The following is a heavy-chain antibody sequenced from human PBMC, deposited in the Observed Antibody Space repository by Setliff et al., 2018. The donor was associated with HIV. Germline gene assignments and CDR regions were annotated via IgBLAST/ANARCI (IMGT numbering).Heavy chain of an antibody. CDR1: GYSFSSYA. CDR3: ARTSPKDGYSSDF. CDR2: ISAYNGHT. Sequence: ASVKVSCKASGYSFSSYAISWVRQAPGQGLEWMGWISAYNGHTNYAQKFQDRVTMTTDTSTNTAYMELSSLGSDDTAVYYCARTSPKDGYSSDFWGQGTPVTVSS. V-gene: IGHV1-18*01. J-gene: IGHJ4*02. D-gene: IGHD4-4*01.